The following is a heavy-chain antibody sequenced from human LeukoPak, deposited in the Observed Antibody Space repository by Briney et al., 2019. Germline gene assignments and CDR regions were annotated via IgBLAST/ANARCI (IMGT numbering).Heavy chain of an antibody. V-gene: IGHV1-2*02. CDR2: INPNSGGT. CDR1: GYTFTGYY. J-gene: IGHJ4*02. Sequence: ASVKVSCKASGYTFTGYYMHWVRQAPGQGLEWMGWINPNSGGTNYAQKFQGRVTMTRDTSISTAYMELSRLTSEDTAVYFCARIAAPGNRRLNFWGQGTLVTVSS. D-gene: IGHD6-13*01. CDR3: ARIAAPGNRRLNF.